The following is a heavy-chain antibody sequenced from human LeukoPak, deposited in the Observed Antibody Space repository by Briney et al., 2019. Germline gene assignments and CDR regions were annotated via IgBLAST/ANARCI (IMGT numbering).Heavy chain of an antibody. J-gene: IGHJ3*01. Sequence: ASVTVSCKVSGYSLIELSMHWVRQAPGKGLEWMGGFDPEDGETIYAQKFQGRVTMTEDTSSDTAYMKLSSLRSEDTAVYYCATEKHVDIVATGEAFDLWGQGTMVTVSS. CDR1: GYSLIELS. CDR2: FDPEDGET. D-gene: IGHD5-12*01. CDR3: ATEKHVDIVATGEAFDL. V-gene: IGHV1-24*01.